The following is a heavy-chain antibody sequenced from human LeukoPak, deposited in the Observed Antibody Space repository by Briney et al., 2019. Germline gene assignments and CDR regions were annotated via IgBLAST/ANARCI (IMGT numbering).Heavy chain of an antibody. CDR1: GGSISSYY. V-gene: IGHV4-4*07. CDR3: AGHVLFSTSYSYWFDP. J-gene: IGHJ5*02. CDR2: IYTSGST. Sequence: SETLSLTCTVSGGSISSYYWSWIRQPAGKGLEWIGRIYTSGSTNYNPSLKSRVTISLDTSKNQVSLKINSVTAADTAVYYCAGHVLFSTSYSYWFDPWGQGTLVTVSS. D-gene: IGHD3-10*01.